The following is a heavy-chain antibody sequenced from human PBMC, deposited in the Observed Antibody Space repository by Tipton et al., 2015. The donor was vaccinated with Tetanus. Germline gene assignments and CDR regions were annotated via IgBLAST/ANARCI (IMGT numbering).Heavy chain of an antibody. CDR3: AMERSLEWLGRVDS. CDR2: VWYDGSRQ. V-gene: IGHV3-33*03. Sequence: SLRLSCAASGFIFNGYGMHWVRQAPGKGLEWLALVWYDGSRQYYADSVKGRFTISRDNSKNTVELQMNNLRDEDTAVYYCAMERSLEWLGRVDSWGQGTLVAVSS. CDR1: GFIFNGYG. D-gene: IGHD3-3*01. J-gene: IGHJ4*02.